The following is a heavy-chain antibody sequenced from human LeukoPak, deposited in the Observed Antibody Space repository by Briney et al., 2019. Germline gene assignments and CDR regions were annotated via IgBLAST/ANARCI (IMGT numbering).Heavy chain of an antibody. Sequence: KPSETLSLTCAVYGGSFSGYYWSWIRQPPGKGLEWIGEINHSGSTNYNPSLKSRVTISVDTSKNQFSLKLSSVTAADTAVYYCARGYCSSTSCRLGRFDPWGQGTLVTVSS. CDR3: ARGYCSSTSCRLGRFDP. J-gene: IGHJ5*02. CDR1: GGSFSGYY. CDR2: INHSGST. V-gene: IGHV4-34*01. D-gene: IGHD2-2*01.